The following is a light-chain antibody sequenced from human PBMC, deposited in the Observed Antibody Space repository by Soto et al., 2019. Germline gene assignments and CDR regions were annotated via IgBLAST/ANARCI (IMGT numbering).Light chain of an antibody. V-gene: IGKV1-5*03. CDR2: KAS. CDR3: QQYNSFPWT. J-gene: IGKJ1*01. CDR1: QSISEW. Sequence: DIQMAQSPSTLSASVGDRVTIACRASQSISEWLAWYQQKPGKAPKLVIYKASSLDSGVPSRFSGTGSGTEFTLTISSLQPDDFATYYCQQYNSFPWTFGQGTKVEIK.